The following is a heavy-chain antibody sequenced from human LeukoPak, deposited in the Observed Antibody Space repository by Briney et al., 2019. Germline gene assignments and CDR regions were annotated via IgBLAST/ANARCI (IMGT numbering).Heavy chain of an antibody. CDR3: AREVVYYDSSGYYYLDAFDI. Sequence: SATLSLTCTVSGGSIRSSSYYWGWIRQPPGKGLAWIGSIYYSGSTYYNPSLKSRVTISVDTSKNQFSLKLSSVTAADTAVYYCAREVVYYDSSGYYYLDAFDIWGQGTMVTVSS. CDR1: GGSIRSSSYY. D-gene: IGHD3-22*01. CDR2: IYYSGST. V-gene: IGHV4-39*07. J-gene: IGHJ3*02.